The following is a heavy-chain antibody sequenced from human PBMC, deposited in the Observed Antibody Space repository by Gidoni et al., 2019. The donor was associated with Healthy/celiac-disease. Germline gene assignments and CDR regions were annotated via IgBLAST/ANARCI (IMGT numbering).Heavy chain of an antibody. CDR3: ARVQYQLLLGMDV. V-gene: IGHV1-18*01. J-gene: IGHJ6*02. Sequence: QVQLVQSGAEVKKPGAPVTLAWKASGYTFTSYGISWVRQAPGQGLEWMGWISAYNGNTNYAQKLQGRVTMTTDTSTSTAYMELRSLRSDDTAVYYCARVQYQLLLGMDVWGQGTTVTVSS. CDR1: GYTFTSYG. D-gene: IGHD2-2*01. CDR2: ISAYNGNT.